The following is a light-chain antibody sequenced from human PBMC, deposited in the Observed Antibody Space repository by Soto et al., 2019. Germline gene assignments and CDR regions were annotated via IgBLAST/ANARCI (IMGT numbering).Light chain of an antibody. V-gene: IGLV2-14*03. CDR1: RSDFGAYNF. Sequence: QSALTQPASVSGSPGQSITITCTGTRSDFGAYNFVSWYQQHPGEVPKLMLYDVSIRPSGVSNRFSGSKSGNTASLTISGLQAEDEADYYCTSWTTSTTMIFGGGTKVTVL. J-gene: IGLJ2*01. CDR3: TSWTTSTTMI. CDR2: DVS.